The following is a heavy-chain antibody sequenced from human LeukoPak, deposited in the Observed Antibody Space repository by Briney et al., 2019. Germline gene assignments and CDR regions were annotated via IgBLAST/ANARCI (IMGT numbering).Heavy chain of an antibody. CDR2: IKQDGSEK. CDR3: ATGGWRQIGAGYFDY. J-gene: IGHJ4*02. Sequence: GGSLRLSCAASGFTFSSYWMSWVRQAPGKGLEWVANIKQDGSEKYYVDSVKGRFTISRDNAKNSLYLQMNSLRAEDTAVYYCATGGWRQIGAGYFDYWGQGTLVTVSS. D-gene: IGHD5-24*01. V-gene: IGHV3-7*01. CDR1: GFTFSSYW.